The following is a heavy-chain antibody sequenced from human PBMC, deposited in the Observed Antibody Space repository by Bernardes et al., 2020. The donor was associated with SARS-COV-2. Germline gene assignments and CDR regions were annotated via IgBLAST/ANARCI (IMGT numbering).Heavy chain of an antibody. D-gene: IGHD3-10*01. Sequence: ASVKVSCKASGYTFTGYYMHWVRQAPGQGLEWMGCINPTNGATNYAQKFEDWVTMTRDTSISTAYLEVTSLKPGGTAVYYCARVPRGGNGRVFDYWGQGSLVSVAS. CDR3: ARVPRGGNGRVFDY. V-gene: IGHV1-2*04. J-gene: IGHJ4*02. CDR1: GYTFTGYY. CDR2: INPTNGAT.